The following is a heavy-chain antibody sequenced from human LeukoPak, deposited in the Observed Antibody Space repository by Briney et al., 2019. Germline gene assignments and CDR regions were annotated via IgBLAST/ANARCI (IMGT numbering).Heavy chain of an antibody. CDR1: GFAFSGFA. V-gene: IGHV3-23*01. D-gene: IGHD4-17*01. J-gene: IGHJ4*02. Sequence: GGSLRLSCSASGFAFSGFAMGWVRQAPGKGLEWVSSISGSGGNTYYADSVEGRFTISRDNSKNTLYLQMNSLRAEDTALYYCARGRGGDYVPSRFDYWGPGTLVTVSS. CDR2: ISGSGGNT. CDR3: ARGRGGDYVPSRFDY.